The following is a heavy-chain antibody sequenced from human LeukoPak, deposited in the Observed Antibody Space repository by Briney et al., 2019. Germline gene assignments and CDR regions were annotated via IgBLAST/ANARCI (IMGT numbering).Heavy chain of an antibody. J-gene: IGHJ4*02. Sequence: GASVKVSCKVSGYTLTELSMHWVRQAPGKGPEWMGGFDPEDGETIYALKFQGRVTMTEDTSTDTAYMELSSLRSEDTAVYYCATVPRDYVWGFTDYWGQGTLVTVSS. CDR2: FDPEDGET. D-gene: IGHD3-16*01. CDR1: GYTLTELS. V-gene: IGHV1-24*01. CDR3: ATVPRDYVWGFTDY.